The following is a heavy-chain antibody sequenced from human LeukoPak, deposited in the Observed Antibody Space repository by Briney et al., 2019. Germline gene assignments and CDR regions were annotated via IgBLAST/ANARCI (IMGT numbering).Heavy chain of an antibody. Sequence: PGGSLRLSCAASGFTFNMHTMHWVRQAPGKGLEWVALISYDGNNKYYADSVKGRFTISRDNSKNTLYLQMNSLRAEDTAVYYCARDRKIVVVIATLDYWGQGALVTVSS. CDR2: ISYDGNNK. J-gene: IGHJ4*02. CDR1: GFTFNMHT. D-gene: IGHD2-15*01. V-gene: IGHV3-30-3*01. CDR3: ARDRKIVVVIATLDY.